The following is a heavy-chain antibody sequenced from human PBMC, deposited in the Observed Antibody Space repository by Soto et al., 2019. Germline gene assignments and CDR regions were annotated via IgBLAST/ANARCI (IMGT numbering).Heavy chain of an antibody. V-gene: IGHV3-11*06. Sequence: QVQLVESGGDLDKPGWSLRLSCEASGFTFGDSYMAWIRQAPGEGLEWISYISSSSTYIKYADSVKGRFTISRDNAKKSLYLQMTSRRDGDAAVYCCARHPARAGTLFDPWGQGSLVTVSS. CDR3: ARHPARAGTLFDP. CDR1: GFTFGDSY. CDR2: ISSSSTYI. J-gene: IGHJ5*02. D-gene: IGHD1-1*01.